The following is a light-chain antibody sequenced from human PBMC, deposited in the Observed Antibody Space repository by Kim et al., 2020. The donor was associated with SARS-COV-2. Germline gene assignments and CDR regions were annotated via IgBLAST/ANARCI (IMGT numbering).Light chain of an antibody. Sequence: ELTQPPSASGTPGQRVTISCSGSSSNIGTKTVNWYQQLPGTAPKVLIYGNNQRPSGVPDRFSGSKSGTSASLAITGLQSEDEGDYYCTAWDDSLNAWVFGGGTQLTVL. CDR2: GNN. J-gene: IGLJ3*02. CDR3: TAWDDSLNAWV. CDR1: SSNIGTKT. V-gene: IGLV1-44*01.